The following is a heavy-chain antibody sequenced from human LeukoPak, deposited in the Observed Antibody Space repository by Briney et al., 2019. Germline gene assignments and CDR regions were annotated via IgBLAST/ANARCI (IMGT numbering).Heavy chain of an antibody. Sequence: SETLSLTCTVSGGSISSYYWSWIRQPPGKGLEWIGYNYYSGSTNYNPSLKSRVTISVDTSKNQFSLKLSSVTAADTAVYYCARGPYYYYGMDVWGQGTTVTVSS. CDR1: GGSISSYY. CDR3: ARGPYYYYGMDV. CDR2: NYYSGST. J-gene: IGHJ6*02. V-gene: IGHV4-59*01.